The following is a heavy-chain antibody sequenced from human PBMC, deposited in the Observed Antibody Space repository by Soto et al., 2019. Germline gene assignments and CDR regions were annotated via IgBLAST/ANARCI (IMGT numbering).Heavy chain of an antibody. CDR1: GGTFSSYA. CDR3: ARDLYSSGWYVILYGMDV. CDR2: IIPIFGTA. Sequence: SVKVSCKASGGTFSSYAISWVRQSPGQGLEWMGGIIPIFGTANYAQKFQGRVTITADESTSTAYMELSSLRSEDTAVYYCARDLYSSGWYVILYGMDVWGQGTTVTVSS. V-gene: IGHV1-69*13. D-gene: IGHD6-19*01. J-gene: IGHJ6*02.